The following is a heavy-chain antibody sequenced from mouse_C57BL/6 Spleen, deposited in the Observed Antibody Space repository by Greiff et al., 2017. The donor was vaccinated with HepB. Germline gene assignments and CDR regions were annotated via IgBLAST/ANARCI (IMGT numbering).Heavy chain of an antibody. J-gene: IGHJ3*01. CDR1: GYTFTSYW. CDR2: IHPNSGST. D-gene: IGHD1-1*01. Sequence: QVQLQQPGAELVKPGASVKLSCKASGYTFTSYWMHWVKQRPGQGLEWIGMIHPNSGSTNYNEKFKSKATLTVAKSSSTAYMQLSSLTSEDSAVYYCARSDYGTLAYWGQGTLVTVSA. CDR3: ARSDYGTLAY. V-gene: IGHV1-64*01.